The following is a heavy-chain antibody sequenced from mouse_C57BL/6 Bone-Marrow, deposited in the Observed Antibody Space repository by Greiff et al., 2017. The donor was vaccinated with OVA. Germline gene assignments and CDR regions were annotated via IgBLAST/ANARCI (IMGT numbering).Heavy chain of an antibody. V-gene: IGHV1-64*01. CDR1: GYTFTSYW. CDR3: ARGGKKNLEGFAY. J-gene: IGHJ3*01. CDR2: IHPNSGST. Sequence: QVQLQQSGAELVKPGASVKLSCKASGYTFTSYWMHWVKQRPGQGLEWIGMIHPNSGSTNYNEKFKSKATLTVDKSSSTAYMQLSSLTSEDSAVYYCARGGKKNLEGFAYWGQGTLVTVSA.